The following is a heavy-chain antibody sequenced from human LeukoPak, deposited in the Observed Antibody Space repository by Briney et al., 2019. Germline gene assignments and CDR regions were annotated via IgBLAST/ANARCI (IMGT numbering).Heavy chain of an antibody. Sequence: GGSLRLSCSASGFTFSSYAMTCVRQAPGKGLEWVASISGSGVSTYHADSVKGRFTISRDNSRNTLYLQMNSLRADDTAVFYCAKVRYMNSWYREIDYWGQGTLVTVSS. CDR1: GFTFSSYA. CDR2: ISGSGVST. CDR3: AKVRYMNSWYREIDY. V-gene: IGHV3-23*01. J-gene: IGHJ4*02. D-gene: IGHD6-13*01.